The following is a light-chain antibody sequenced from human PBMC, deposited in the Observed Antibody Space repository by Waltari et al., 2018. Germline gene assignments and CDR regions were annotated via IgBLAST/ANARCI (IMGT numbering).Light chain of an antibody. Sequence: SVLTQSPASLSLSPGERATLPCRASQSVGRDLAWYQQQPGPYPRLFIYDASYRFTGIPARFTGSGSGTEFALTISSLEPEDFAVYFCQHRNIWPRGLPFGQGTRLEIK. CDR2: DAS. J-gene: IGKJ5*01. V-gene: IGKV3-11*01. CDR1: QSVGRD. CDR3: QHRNIWPRGLP.